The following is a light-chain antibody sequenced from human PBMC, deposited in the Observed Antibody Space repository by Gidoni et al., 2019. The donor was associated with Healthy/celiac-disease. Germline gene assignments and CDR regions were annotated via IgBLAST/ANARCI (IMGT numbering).Light chain of an antibody. J-gene: IGKJ1*01. Sequence: DIEMTQFPDSLAGSLCERATINCKSSQSVLYSSNKKNYLAWYQQKPGQPPKLLIYWASTRESGVPDRLSGSGSGTDFTLTISSLQAEDVAVYYCQQYYSTPRWTFGQGTKVEIK. CDR1: QSVLYSSNKKNY. V-gene: IGKV4-1*01. CDR2: WAS. CDR3: QQYYSTPRWT.